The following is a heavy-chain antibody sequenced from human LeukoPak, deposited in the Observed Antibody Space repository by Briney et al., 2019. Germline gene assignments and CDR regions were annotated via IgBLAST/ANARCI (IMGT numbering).Heavy chain of an antibody. J-gene: IGHJ4*02. CDR2: INPFNSGT. CDR1: GYTFTDYY. D-gene: IGHD3-3*01. CDR3: ARDGGLDF. Sequence: GASVKVSCKASGYTFTDYYIHWVRQAPGQGLEWMGWINPFNSGTNYAQQFQGRVGMTRDTSIGTAYMELSRLTSDDTAVYYCARDGGLDFWGQGTLVTVSS. V-gene: IGHV1-2*02.